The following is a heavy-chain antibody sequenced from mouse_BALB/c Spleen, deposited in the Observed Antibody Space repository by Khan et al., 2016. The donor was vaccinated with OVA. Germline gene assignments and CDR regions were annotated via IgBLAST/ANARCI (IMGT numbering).Heavy chain of an antibody. J-gene: IGHJ4*01. CDR1: GYSITSYY. CDR2: IDPFNGGT. V-gene: IGHV1S135*01. D-gene: IGHD3-1*01. CDR3: AKGGLGLRSYAMDY. Sequence: VQLKQSGPDLMKPGTSVKISCKASGYSITSYYMHWVKQSHGKSLEWIGYIDPFNGGTSYNQKFKGKATLTVDKSSSTVYMHLSSLTFEDSAVYYCAKGGLGLRSYAMDYWGQGTSVTVSS.